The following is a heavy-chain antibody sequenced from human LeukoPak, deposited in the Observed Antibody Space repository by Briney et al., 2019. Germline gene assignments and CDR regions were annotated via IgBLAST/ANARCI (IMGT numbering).Heavy chain of an antibody. D-gene: IGHD4-17*01. CDR2: INPNHGGT. CDR1: GYTFTAYY. V-gene: IGHV1-2*02. Sequence: GASVKVSCKASGYTFTAYYMHWVRQAPGQGLVWMGWINPNHGGTNYAQEFRGRFTMTRDTSISTVYMELHSLRSDDTAVYYCARDLYYGDYAHTTDPARQATLVTVSS. CDR3: ARDLYYGDYAHTTDP. J-gene: IGHJ5*02.